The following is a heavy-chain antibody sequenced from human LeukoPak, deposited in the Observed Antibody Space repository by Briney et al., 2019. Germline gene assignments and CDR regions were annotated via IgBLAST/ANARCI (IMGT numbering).Heavy chain of an antibody. Sequence: PSETLSLTCAVYGGSFSGYYWSWIRQPPGKGLEWIGEINHSGSTNYNPSLKSRVTISVDTSKNQFSLKLSSVTAADTAVYYCARRLGRKFGERFYYYHYMDVWGKGTTVTISS. J-gene: IGHJ6*03. CDR1: GGSFSGYY. D-gene: IGHD3-10*01. V-gene: IGHV4-34*01. CDR2: INHSGST. CDR3: ARRLGRKFGERFYYYHYMDV.